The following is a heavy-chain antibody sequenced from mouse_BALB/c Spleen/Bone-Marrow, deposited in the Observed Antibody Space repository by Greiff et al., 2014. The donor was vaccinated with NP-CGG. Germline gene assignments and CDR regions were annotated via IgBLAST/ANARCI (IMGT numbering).Heavy chain of an antibody. CDR3: ARNWDWVFAY. V-gene: IGHV1-5*01. CDR2: IYPGNNDA. J-gene: IGHJ3*01. Sequence: VQLQQSGTVLARPGASLRMSCKASGYTFTNYWINWIKQRPGQGLEWIGAIYPGNNDAKYTQKFKAKAKLTAVTSTSTADMELSSLTNEDSAVYYCARNWDWVFAYWGQGTLVTASA. D-gene: IGHD4-1*01. CDR1: GYTFTNYW.